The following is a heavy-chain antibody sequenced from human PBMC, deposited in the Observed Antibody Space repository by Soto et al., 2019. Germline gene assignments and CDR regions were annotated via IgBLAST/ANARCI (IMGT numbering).Heavy chain of an antibody. V-gene: IGHV3-66*01. CDR1: GFTVGNNY. D-gene: IGHD6-13*01. CDR3: ARDAPGIAGQGGG. Sequence: EVQLVESGGGLVQPGGSLRLSCAASGFTVGNNYMNWVRQTPGKGLEWISLIYSGGTTRYADSVKGSFTITRGNSKNKLSHQMNSRRVADTAVYYCARDAPGIAGQGGGWGEGTAVTVSS. J-gene: IGHJ6*04. CDR2: IYSGGTT.